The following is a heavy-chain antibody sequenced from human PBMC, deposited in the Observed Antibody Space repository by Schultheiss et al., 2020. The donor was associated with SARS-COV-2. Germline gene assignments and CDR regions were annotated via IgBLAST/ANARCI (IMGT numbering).Heavy chain of an antibody. CDR2: ISYDGSNK. V-gene: IGHV3-30*07. CDR1: GFTFSSYA. CDR3: TTDSGCGSCYPDDY. D-gene: IGHD2-15*01. J-gene: IGHJ4*02. Sequence: GGSLRLSCAASGFTFSSYAMHWVRQAPGKGLEWVAVISYDGSNKYYADSVKGRFTISRDNSKNTLYLQMNSLKTEDTAVYYCTTDSGCGSCYPDDYWGQGTLVTVSS.